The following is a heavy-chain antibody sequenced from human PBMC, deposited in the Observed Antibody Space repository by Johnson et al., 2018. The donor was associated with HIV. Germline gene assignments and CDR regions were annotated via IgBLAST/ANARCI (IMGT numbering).Heavy chain of an antibody. V-gene: IGHV3-30*19. CDR3: AREGGYSGRYYGHDAFDI. CDR1: GFTFSSYG. J-gene: IGHJ3*02. CDR2: ISHDGRNK. D-gene: IGHD1-26*01. Sequence: QVQLVESGGGVVQPGGSLRVSCAASGFTFSSYGMHWVRQAPGKGLEWVAFISHDGRNKYPPDSVKGRFTISRDNAKKSLFLQMNSLKAEDTAFYYCAREGGYSGRYYGHDAFDIWGQGTMVTVSS.